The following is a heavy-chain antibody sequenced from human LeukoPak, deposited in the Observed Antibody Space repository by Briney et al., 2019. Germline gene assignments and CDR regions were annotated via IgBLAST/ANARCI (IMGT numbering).Heavy chain of an antibody. D-gene: IGHD1-1*01. Sequence: GASVKVSCKASGYTFTSYAMNWVRQAPGQGLEWMGWINTNTGNPTYAQGFTGRFVFSLDTSVSTACLQISSLKAEDTAVYYCARNLANNYYYYYYYMDVWGKGTTVTVSS. CDR3: ARNLANNYYYYYYYMDV. V-gene: IGHV7-4-1*02. CDR2: INTNTGNP. J-gene: IGHJ6*03. CDR1: GYTFTSYA.